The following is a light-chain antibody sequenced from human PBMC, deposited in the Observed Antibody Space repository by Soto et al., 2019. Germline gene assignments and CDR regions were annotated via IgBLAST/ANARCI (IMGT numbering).Light chain of an antibody. Sequence: QSVLTQPPSASGSPGQSVSISCTGTKNDIGFYCFVSWYQHHPGKAPRLIIYEVVQRPSGVPDRFSGSKSGNTAYLTVSGLQAADEADYFCKSYAGSNTYVFGSGTKVTV. V-gene: IGLV2-8*01. J-gene: IGLJ1*01. CDR3: KSYAGSNTYV. CDR1: KNDIGFYCF. CDR2: EVV.